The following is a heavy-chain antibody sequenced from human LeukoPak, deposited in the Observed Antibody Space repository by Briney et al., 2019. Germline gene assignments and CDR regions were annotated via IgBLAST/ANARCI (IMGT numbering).Heavy chain of an antibody. J-gene: IGHJ4*02. D-gene: IGHD1-26*01. CDR1: GFPFSSYA. V-gene: IGHV3-74*01. CDR3: ARARVGDPTDY. CDR2: VHGDVNNI. Sequence: GGSLRLSCAASGFPFSSYAMYWVRQAPGKGLVWVSRVHGDVNNIGYADSVKGRFTIFRDNAKNTLYLQMNSLRPDDTAVYYCARARVGDPTDYWGQGTLVTVSS.